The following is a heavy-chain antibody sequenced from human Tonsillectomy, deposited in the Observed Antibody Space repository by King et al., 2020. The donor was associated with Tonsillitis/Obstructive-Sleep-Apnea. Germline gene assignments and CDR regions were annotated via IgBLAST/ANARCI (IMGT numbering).Heavy chain of an antibody. V-gene: IGHV3-49*04. CDR2: IRSKAYGGTT. CDR1: GFTFGDYA. D-gene: IGHD3-3*01. J-gene: IGHJ4*02. Sequence: VQLVESGGGLVQPGRSLRLSCKSSGFTFGDYAMSWVRQAPGKGLEWVSFIRSKAYGGTTDYAASVKGRFTISRDDSKSIAYLQMNSLKTEDTAVYYCTRERTSNDFWSGYDLDYWGQGTLVTVSS. CDR3: TRERTSNDFWSGYDLDY.